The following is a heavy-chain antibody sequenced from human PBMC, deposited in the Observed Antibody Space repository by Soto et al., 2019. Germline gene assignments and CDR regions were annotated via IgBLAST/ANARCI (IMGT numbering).Heavy chain of an antibody. J-gene: IGHJ4*02. Sequence: SETLSLTCTVSGGSISSYYWSWIRQPPGKGLEWIGYIYYSGSTNYNPSLKSRVTISVDTSKNQFSLKLSSVAAADTAVYYCARETGAGYYDSSGYQLRGSFDYWGQGTLVTVSS. D-gene: IGHD3-22*01. CDR3: ARETGAGYYDSSGYQLRGSFDY. V-gene: IGHV4-59*01. CDR1: GGSISSYY. CDR2: IYYSGST.